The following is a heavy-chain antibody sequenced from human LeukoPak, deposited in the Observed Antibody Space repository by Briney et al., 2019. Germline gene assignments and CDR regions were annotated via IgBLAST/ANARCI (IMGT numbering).Heavy chain of an antibody. V-gene: IGHV4-59*08. Sequence: KPSETLSLTCTVSGGSISSYYWSWIRQPPGKGLEWIGYIYYSGSTNYNPSLKSRVTISVDTSKNQFSLKLSSVTAADTAVYYCARHGADYDILTGQVSDYYFDYWGQGTLVTVSS. CDR3: ARHGADYDILTGQVSDYYFDY. CDR1: GGSISSYY. D-gene: IGHD3-9*01. CDR2: IYYSGST. J-gene: IGHJ4*02.